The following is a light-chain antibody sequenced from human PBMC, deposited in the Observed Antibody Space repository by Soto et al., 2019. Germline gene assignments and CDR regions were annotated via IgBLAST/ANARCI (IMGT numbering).Light chain of an antibody. CDR1: QSVGRDY. Sequence: EFVLTPSPDTLSVSPGDRATLSCRASQSVGRDYLAWYQQKPGQAPRLLIHGASNRATGIPDRFSGSGSGTDFTLSISRLEPEDFAVYYCQQYAKSPITFGQGTRLEIK. V-gene: IGKV3-20*01. CDR3: QQYAKSPIT. CDR2: GAS. J-gene: IGKJ5*01.